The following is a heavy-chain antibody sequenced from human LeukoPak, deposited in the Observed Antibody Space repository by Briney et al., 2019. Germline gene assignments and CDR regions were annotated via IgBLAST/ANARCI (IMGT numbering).Heavy chain of an antibody. J-gene: IGHJ1*01. V-gene: IGHV3-23*01. CDR2: IRGSGRHT. CDR3: AKDGGSYSIAEYFQH. CDR1: GFTFSNYA. D-gene: IGHD1-26*01. Sequence: GGSLRLSCEPSGFTFSNYAMMWVRQTQDKRLEWVSAIRGSGRHTFYADSVKGRFTISRDNFKNTLYLQMNSLRADDSAVYYCAKDGGSYSIAEYFQHWGQGTLVTVSS.